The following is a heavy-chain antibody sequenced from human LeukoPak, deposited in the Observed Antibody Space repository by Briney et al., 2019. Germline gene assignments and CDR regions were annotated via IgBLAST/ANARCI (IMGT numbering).Heavy chain of an antibody. CDR1: GFSVSTNY. J-gene: IGHJ4*02. D-gene: IGHD6-19*01. V-gene: IGHV3-66*01. CDR3: ARDPSNGWCPHFDY. CDR2: IFSHGTT. Sequence: PGGSLRLSCAASGFSVSTNYMSWVRQAPGKGLEWVSIIFSHGTTYYADSVKGRFTISRDNSKNTLYLQIDSLRADDTAVYYCARDPSNGWCPHFDYWGQGTLVTVSS.